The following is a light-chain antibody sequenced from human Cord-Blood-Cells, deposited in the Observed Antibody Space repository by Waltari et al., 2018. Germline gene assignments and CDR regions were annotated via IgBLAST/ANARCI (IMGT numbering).Light chain of an antibody. CDR2: EGS. CDR1: SSDVGSYNL. J-gene: IGLJ2*01. CDR3: CSYAGSSTDVV. V-gene: IGLV2-23*01. Sequence: QSALTQPASVSGSPGQSITISCTGTSSDVGSYNLVSWYQQHPGKAPKLIIYEGSKRPSGVSNRFSCSKSGNTASLTISGLQAEDEADYYCCSYAGSSTDVVFGGGTKLTVL.